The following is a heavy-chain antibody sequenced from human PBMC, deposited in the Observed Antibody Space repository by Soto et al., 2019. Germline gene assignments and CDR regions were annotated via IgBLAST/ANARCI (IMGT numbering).Heavy chain of an antibody. CDR3: AKEGYGDALDY. D-gene: IGHD4-17*01. Sequence: QVQLVESGGGVVQPGRSLRLSCAASGFTFSSYGMHWVRQAPGKGLEWVAVISYDGSNKYYADSVKGRFTITRDNSKNTLYLQMNSLRAEDTAVYYCAKEGYGDALDYWGLGTLVTVSS. CDR1: GFTFSSYG. J-gene: IGHJ4*02. CDR2: ISYDGSNK. V-gene: IGHV3-30*18.